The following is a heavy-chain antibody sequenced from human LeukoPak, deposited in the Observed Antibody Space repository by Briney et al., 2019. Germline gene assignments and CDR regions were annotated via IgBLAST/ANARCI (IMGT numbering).Heavy chain of an antibody. CDR1: GYTFTSYY. V-gene: IGHV1-46*01. CDR2: INPSGGSR. CDR3: ARDDSSGYYSFTLGY. J-gene: IGHJ4*02. Sequence: ASVKVSCKASGYTFTSYYMHWVRQAPGQGLEWMGIINPSGGSRSYAQKFQGRVTMTRDTSTSTVYMELSSLRSEDTAVYYCARDDSSGYYSFTLGYWGQGTLVTVSS. D-gene: IGHD3-22*01.